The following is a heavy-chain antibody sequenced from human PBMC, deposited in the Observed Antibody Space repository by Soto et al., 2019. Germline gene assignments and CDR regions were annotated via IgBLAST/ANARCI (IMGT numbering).Heavy chain of an antibody. Sequence: EVQLVESGGGLVQPGGSLRLSCAASGFTFSSYSMNWVRQAPGKGLEWVSYISSSSSTIYYADSVKGRFTISRDNAKNSLYLQMNRLRAEDTAVYYCARDEGTYGDYAFDIWGQGTMVTVSS. J-gene: IGHJ3*02. V-gene: IGHV3-48*01. CDR3: ARDEGTYGDYAFDI. D-gene: IGHD4-17*01. CDR1: GFTFSSYS. CDR2: ISSSSSTI.